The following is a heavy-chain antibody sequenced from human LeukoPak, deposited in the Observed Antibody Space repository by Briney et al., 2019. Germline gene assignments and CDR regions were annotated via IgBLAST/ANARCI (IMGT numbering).Heavy chain of an antibody. CDR1: GLTFRSYW. V-gene: IGHV3-7*01. D-gene: IGHD1-26*01. CDR3: ARSGSSDAFGI. CDR2: IKPDGREK. Sequence: GGSLRLSCAVSGLTFRSYWMTWVRQAPGEGLEWVANIKPDGREKYYVDSVKGRFTISRDNAKNSLYMQMNSLRAEDTAVYYCARSGSSDAFGIWGQGTMVTVSS. J-gene: IGHJ3*02.